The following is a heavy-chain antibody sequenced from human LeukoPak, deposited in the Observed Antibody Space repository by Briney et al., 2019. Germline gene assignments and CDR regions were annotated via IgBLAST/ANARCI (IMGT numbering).Heavy chain of an antibody. CDR1: GFTFSSYA. CDR3: AKLFDY. CDR2: ISYDGSNK. V-gene: IGHV3-30-3*02. J-gene: IGHJ4*02. Sequence: GGSLRLSCAASGFTFSSYAMHWVRQAPGKGLEWVAVISYDGSNKYYADSVKGRFTISRDNSKNTLYLQMNSLRAEDTAVYYCAKLFDYWGQGTLVTVSS.